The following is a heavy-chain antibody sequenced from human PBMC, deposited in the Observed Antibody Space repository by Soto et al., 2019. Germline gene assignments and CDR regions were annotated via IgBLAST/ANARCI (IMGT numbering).Heavy chain of an antibody. CDR2: IYYSGST. V-gene: IGHV4-39*01. CDR3: ARLPGGFGEFAPFGYYYYMDV. Sequence: SETLSLTCTVSGGSISSSSYYWGWIRQPPGKGLEWIGSIYYSGSTYYNPSLKSRVTISVDTSKNQFSMKLSSVTAADTAVYYCARLPGGFGEFAPFGYYYYMDVWGKGTTVTVSS. J-gene: IGHJ6*03. CDR1: GGSISSSSYY. D-gene: IGHD3-10*01.